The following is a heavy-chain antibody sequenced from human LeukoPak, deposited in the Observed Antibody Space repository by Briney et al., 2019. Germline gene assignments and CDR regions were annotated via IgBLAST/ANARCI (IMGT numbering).Heavy chain of an antibody. D-gene: IGHD2-2*01. CDR1: GFNFNKYI. Sequence: GGSLRLSCAASGFNFNKYIMNWVRQAPGKGLGWVSNIDSGGTTTYYADSVKGRFTISRDDAKNSLYLQMNSLRDEDTAVYYCAKGAIFDSWGQGNLVTVSS. V-gene: IGHV3-48*02. CDR3: AKGAIFDS. CDR2: IDSGGTTT. J-gene: IGHJ4*02.